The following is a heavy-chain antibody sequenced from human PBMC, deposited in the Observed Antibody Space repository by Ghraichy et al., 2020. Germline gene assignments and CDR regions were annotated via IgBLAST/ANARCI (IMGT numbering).Heavy chain of an antibody. CDR2: ISAYNGNT. V-gene: IGHV1-18*01. CDR1: GYTFTSYG. J-gene: IGHJ6*02. Sequence: ASVKVSCKASGYTFTSYGISWVRQAPGQGLEWMGWISAYNGNTNYARKLQGRVTMTTDTSTSTAYMELRSLRSDDTAVYYCARDRVEVATITAAKTFYGMDVWGQGTTVTVSS. CDR3: ARDRVEVATITAAKTFYGMDV. D-gene: IGHD5-12*01.